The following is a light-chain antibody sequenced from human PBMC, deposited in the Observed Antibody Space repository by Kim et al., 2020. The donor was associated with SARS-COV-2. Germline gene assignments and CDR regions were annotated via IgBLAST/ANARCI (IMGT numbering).Light chain of an antibody. Sequence: DIQMTQSPSSLSASVGDRVTITCRASQVISNYLAWYQQKPGKVPRLLIYGASTLQSGVPSRFSGSGSGTDFTLTISSLQPGDGATYYCQKYNKVPRTFGQGTKVDIK. J-gene: IGKJ1*01. CDR1: QVISNY. V-gene: IGKV1-27*01. CDR3: QKYNKVPRT. CDR2: GAS.